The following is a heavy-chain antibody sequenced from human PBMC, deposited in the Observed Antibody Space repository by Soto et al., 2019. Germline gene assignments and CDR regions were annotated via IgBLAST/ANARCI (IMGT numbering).Heavy chain of an antibody. Sequence: SETLSLTCNVSGGSIRSGGYYWGWIRQAPGKGLEWIGYIHYRGRTSYNPSLESRVSTSLDTSGHQFSLTLTPVTAADTAVYYCARCRDAFGFDSWGQGTLVTVSS. CDR1: GGSIRSGGYY. CDR2: IHYRGRT. J-gene: IGHJ4*02. D-gene: IGHD2-15*01. CDR3: ARCRDAFGFDS. V-gene: IGHV4-31*03.